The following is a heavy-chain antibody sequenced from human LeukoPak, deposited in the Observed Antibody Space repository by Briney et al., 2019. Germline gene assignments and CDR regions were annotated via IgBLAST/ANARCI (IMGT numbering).Heavy chain of an antibody. Sequence: SETLSLTCAVYVGSFSGYYWSWIRQPPGKGLEWIGEINHSGSTNYNPSLKSRVTISVDTSKNQFSLKLSSVTAADTAVYYCARGLCYDFWNGSPQYYFDYWGQGTLVTVSS. D-gene: IGHD3-3*01. V-gene: IGHV4-34*01. CDR1: VGSFSGYY. CDR3: ARGLCYDFWNGSPQYYFDY. J-gene: IGHJ4*02. CDR2: INHSGST.